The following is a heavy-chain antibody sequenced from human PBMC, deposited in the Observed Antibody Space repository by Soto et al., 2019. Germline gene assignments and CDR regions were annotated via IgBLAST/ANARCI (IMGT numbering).Heavy chain of an antibody. Sequence: QVQLVQSGAEMRKPGSSLRVSCKASGGTFSDFAFNWVRQAPGQGLEWMGGIVPRFGSPNYAQKFGGRVTISADTSTSTVYMEVSSLRFNDTAVYFCARDRIQLRLGKYSFNGMDVWGQGTTITVSS. CDR2: IVPRFGSP. CDR3: ARDRIQLRLGKYSFNGMDV. CDR1: GGTFSDFA. J-gene: IGHJ6*02. V-gene: IGHV1-69*06. D-gene: IGHD3-16*01.